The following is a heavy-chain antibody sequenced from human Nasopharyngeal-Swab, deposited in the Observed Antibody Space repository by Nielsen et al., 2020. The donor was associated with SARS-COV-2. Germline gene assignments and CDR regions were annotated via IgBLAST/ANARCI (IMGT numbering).Heavy chain of an antibody. CDR3: ARGGWFPDY. CDR1: GFPFNNHG. CDR2: VDPSGGST. Sequence: GESLKISCAASGFPFNNHGMNWVRQAPGEGLEWVSTVDPSGGSTYYADSVRGRFTISRDNSKNALYLQMNSLRAEDTAVYLCARGGWFPDYWGQGTLVTVSS. J-gene: IGHJ4*02. V-gene: IGHV3-23*01. D-gene: IGHD6-19*01.